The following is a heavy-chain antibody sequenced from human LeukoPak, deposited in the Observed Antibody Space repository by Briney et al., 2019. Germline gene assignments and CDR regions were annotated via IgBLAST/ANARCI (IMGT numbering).Heavy chain of an antibody. CDR3: ARDRYDQRIFDY. CDR1: GDSISSGVYY. CDR2: IYHSGST. Sequence: SETLSLTCSVSGDSISSGVYYWNWIRQSPGKGLEWIGCIYHSGSTYYTPSLKSRVTISVDTSKNQFSLKLSSVTAADTAVYYCARDRYDQRIFDYWGQGTLVTVSS. D-gene: IGHD3-3*01. J-gene: IGHJ4*02. V-gene: IGHV4-30-4*01.